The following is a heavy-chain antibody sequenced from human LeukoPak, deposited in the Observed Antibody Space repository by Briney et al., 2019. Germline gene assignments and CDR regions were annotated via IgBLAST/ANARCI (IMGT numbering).Heavy chain of an antibody. J-gene: IGHJ6*02. CDR2: IKQDGSEK. D-gene: IGHD3-9*01. V-gene: IGHV3-7*01. CDR3: AGEPLRYFDWLYSLGYYYGMDV. Sequence: GGSLRLSCAASGFTFSSYWMSWVRQAPGKGLEWVANIKQDGSEKYYVDSVKGRFTISRDNAKNSLYLQMNSLRAEDTAVYYCAGEPLRYFDWLYSLGYYYGMDVWGQGTTVTVSS. CDR1: GFTFSSYW.